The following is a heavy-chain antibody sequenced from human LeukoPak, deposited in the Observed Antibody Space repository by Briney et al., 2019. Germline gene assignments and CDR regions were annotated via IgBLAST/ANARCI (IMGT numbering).Heavy chain of an antibody. CDR2: ISAYNGHT. CDR1: GYTFINYG. CDR3: ATGSGSYYGLVDY. D-gene: IGHD3-10*01. V-gene: IGHV1-18*01. Sequence: ASVKVSCKASGYTFINYGITWVRQAPGQGLEWMGWISAYNGHTNYAQKLQGRVTMTRDTSISTAYMELSRLRSDDTAVYYCATGSGSYYGLVDYWGQGTLVTVSS. J-gene: IGHJ4*02.